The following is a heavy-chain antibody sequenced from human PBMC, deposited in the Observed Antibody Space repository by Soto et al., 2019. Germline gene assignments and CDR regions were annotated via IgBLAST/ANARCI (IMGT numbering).Heavy chain of an antibody. CDR1: GGSFSGYY. Sequence: TLSLTCAVYGGSFSGYYWSWIRQPPGKGLEWIGEINHSGSTNYNPSLKSRVTISVDTSKNQFSLKLSSVTAADTAVYYCARVAHFQGKQWVGRDYWGQGTLVTVS. CDR2: INHSGST. V-gene: IGHV4-34*01. J-gene: IGHJ4*02. D-gene: IGHD6-19*01. CDR3: ARVAHFQGKQWVGRDY.